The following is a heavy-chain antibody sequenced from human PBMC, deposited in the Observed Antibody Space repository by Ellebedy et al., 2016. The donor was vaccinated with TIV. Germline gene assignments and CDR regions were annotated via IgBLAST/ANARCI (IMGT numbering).Heavy chain of an antibody. V-gene: IGHV3-48*02. J-gene: IGHJ4*02. Sequence: GGSLRLXCAASGFTFETFSMNWVRQAPGKGLEWLAYISSSSGTIYYADSVKGRFTISRDNANKSLFLQMSDLRDADTAVYYCARAQFGGVIVVDYWGQGALVTVSS. CDR3: ARAQFGGVIVVDY. CDR2: ISSSSGTI. CDR1: GFTFETFS. D-gene: IGHD3-16*02.